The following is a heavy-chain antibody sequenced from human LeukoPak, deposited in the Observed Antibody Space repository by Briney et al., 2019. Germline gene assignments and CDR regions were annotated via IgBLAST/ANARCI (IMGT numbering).Heavy chain of an antibody. CDR1: GFTFSSYA. CDR3: AKPPGLRRLDP. Sequence: AGGSLRLSCAASGFTFSSYAMNWVRQALGKGLAWVSGINNSGGSTYYADSVKGRFTISRDNSKNTLYLQMNSLRAEDTAVYYCAKPPGLRRLDPWGQGTLVTVSS. J-gene: IGHJ5*02. CDR2: INNSGGST. D-gene: IGHD5-12*01. V-gene: IGHV3-23*01.